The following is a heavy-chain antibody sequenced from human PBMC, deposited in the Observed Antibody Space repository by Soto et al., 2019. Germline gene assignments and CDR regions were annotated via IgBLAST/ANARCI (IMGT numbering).Heavy chain of an antibody. Sequence: AGGALRLSCAASGFTFCNAAMSWVRQAPGKGLDWVSSISDSGVSTYYADSVKGRFTISRDNSKSTLYLQMNSLRAEDTAVYYCAKETYSGSSHFDCWGQGTLVTVSS. J-gene: IGHJ4*02. CDR2: ISDSGVST. CDR1: GFTFCNAA. CDR3: AKETYSGSSHFDC. V-gene: IGHV3-23*01. D-gene: IGHD1-26*01.